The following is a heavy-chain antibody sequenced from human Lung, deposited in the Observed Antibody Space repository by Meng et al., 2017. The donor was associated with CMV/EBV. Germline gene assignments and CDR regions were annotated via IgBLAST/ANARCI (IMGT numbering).Heavy chain of an antibody. CDR1: GGSVSTSSSY. CDR3: ARGFYDFWSGFGAVDY. V-gene: IGHV4-61*01. D-gene: IGHD3-3*01. Sequence: SETLSLXCTASGGSVSTSSSYWSWIRQPPGKGLEWIGFIYNSGSTNDNPSLKSRVTISVDTSKNQFSLKLTSVTVADTAVYYCARGFYDFWSGFGAVDYXGQGXLVTVSS. CDR2: IYNSGST. J-gene: IGHJ4*02.